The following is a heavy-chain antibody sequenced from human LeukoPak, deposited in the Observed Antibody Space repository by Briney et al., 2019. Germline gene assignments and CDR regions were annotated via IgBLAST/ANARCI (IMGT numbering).Heavy chain of an antibody. D-gene: IGHD3-3*01. CDR1: GYTFTGYY. J-gene: IGHJ4*02. Sequence: ASVKVFCKASGYTFTGYYMHWVRQAPGQGLEWMGWINPNSGGTNYAQKFQGRVTMTRDTSISTAYMELSRLRSDDTAVYYCARGYDFWSGYYRFDYWGQGTLVTVSS. V-gene: IGHV1-2*02. CDR3: ARGYDFWSGYYRFDY. CDR2: INPNSGGT.